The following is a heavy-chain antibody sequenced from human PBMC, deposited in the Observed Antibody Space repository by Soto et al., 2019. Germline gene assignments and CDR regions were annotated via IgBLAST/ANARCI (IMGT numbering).Heavy chain of an antibody. CDR3: GHRARGATFDY. Sequence: QITLKESGPTLVKPTETLTLTCTFSGFSLTTTGVGVGWIRQPPGKALEWLAIIYWNGDNRYSPSLKGRFTITKDTSKNQVVITMTNMDPVETATYYCGHRARGATFDYWGQGMLVTVSS. D-gene: IGHD3-10*01. CDR1: GFSLTTTGVG. V-gene: IGHV2-5*01. J-gene: IGHJ4*02. CDR2: IYWNGDN.